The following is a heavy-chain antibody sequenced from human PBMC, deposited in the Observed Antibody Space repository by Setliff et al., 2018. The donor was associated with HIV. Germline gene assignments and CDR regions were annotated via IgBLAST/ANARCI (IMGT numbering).Heavy chain of an antibody. J-gene: IGHJ5*02. D-gene: IGHD6-19*01. CDR3: ARPHSGRGGGAYFDP. CDR2: ILDGRVT. V-gene: IGHV4-39*01. Sequence: SDTLSLTCTVSGDSITSGHFYWGWIRQAPGKGLEWIGNILDGRVTFFNPSLRGRVTISVDASKNQVSLNLRSVTAADSAVYHCARPHSGRGGGAYFDPWGQGILVTVSS. CDR1: GDSITSGHFY.